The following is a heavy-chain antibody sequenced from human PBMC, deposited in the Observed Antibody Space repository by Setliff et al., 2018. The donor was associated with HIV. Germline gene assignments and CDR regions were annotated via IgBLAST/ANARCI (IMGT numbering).Heavy chain of an antibody. Sequence: GGSLRLSCAASGFTFSNAWMSWVRQAPGKGLEWIGRIKSISDGATTDYAAPVEGRFAITRDDSNNTLYLQMNSLKTEDTAVYYCARQAHPRGYYGSACLFDYWGQGTPVTVSS. V-gene: IGHV3-15*01. CDR2: IKSISDGATT. D-gene: IGHD3-22*01. CDR3: ARQAHPRGYYGSACLFDY. J-gene: IGHJ4*02. CDR1: GFTFSNAW.